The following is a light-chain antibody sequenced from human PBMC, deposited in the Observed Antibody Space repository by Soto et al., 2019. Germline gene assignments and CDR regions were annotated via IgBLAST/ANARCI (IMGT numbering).Light chain of an antibody. J-gene: IGKJ1*01. Sequence: IVLTQSPGTLSLSPGDRATLSCRASQSVSTSYLAWYQHKPGQAPRLLIYGASSRATGIPDRFSGSGSGTDFTLTISGLEPEDFAVYYCQQYGNSRGTFGQGTKVDIK. CDR3: QQYGNSRGT. CDR2: GAS. CDR1: QSVSTSY. V-gene: IGKV3-20*01.